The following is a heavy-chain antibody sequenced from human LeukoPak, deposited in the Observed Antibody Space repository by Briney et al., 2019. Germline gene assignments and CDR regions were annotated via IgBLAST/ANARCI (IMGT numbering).Heavy chain of an antibody. V-gene: IGHV1-46*01. CDR3: ARDLVVVTGLRTRGSFDI. CDR1: GYNFTSYY. D-gene: IGHD2-21*02. CDR2: INPSGGTT. J-gene: IGHJ3*02. Sequence: GASVKVSCKASGYNFTSYYMHWVRQAPGQGLEWMGIINPSGGTTSYAQKFQGRVTVTRDTSTSTVYMELSSLRSEGTAVYYCARDLVVVTGLRTRGSFDIWGQGTMVTVSS.